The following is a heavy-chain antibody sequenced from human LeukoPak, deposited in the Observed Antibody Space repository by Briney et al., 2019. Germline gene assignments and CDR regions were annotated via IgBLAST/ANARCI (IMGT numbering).Heavy chain of an antibody. CDR2: IYYGGSA. J-gene: IGHJ4*02. V-gene: IGHV4-39*01. CDR3: ARLRRVRGGRMEFDS. D-gene: IGHD3-10*01. Sequence: SETLSLTCTVSGVSISSSSNFWGWIRQPPGKKLDWIGSIYYGGSAVYNEPLKSRVTISLDTPENQISLQLNSVTAADTAVYYCARLRRVRGGRMEFDSWGQGTLVTVSS. CDR1: GVSISSSSNF.